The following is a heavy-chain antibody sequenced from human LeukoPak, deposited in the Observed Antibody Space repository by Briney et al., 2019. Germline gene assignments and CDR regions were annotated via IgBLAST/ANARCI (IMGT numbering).Heavy chain of an antibody. D-gene: IGHD3-10*01. V-gene: IGHV3-30-3*01. Sequence: GGSLRLSCAASGFTFSSYAMHWVRQAPGKGLEWVAVTSSDLNVKLYADSVKGRFTISRDNSGSTLYLQMNSLRPEDTAIYYCAREGYYGSGSPPSLYFDYWGQGTLVTVSS. CDR1: GFTFSSYA. J-gene: IGHJ4*02. CDR2: TSSDLNVK. CDR3: AREGYYGSGSPPSLYFDY.